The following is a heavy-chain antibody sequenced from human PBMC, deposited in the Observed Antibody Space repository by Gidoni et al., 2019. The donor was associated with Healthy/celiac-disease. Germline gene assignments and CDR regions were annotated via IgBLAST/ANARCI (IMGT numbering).Heavy chain of an antibody. Sequence: QLQLQESVPRLVKPSEPLSLTCTVPGGSISSSSYYWGWIRQPPGKGREWIGSIYYSGSTYYNPALKRRVTIAVDTAKNQFSLKMSSVTAADTAVYYCAGGDYRVWDAFDIWGQGTMVTVSS. D-gene: IGHD4-17*01. CDR2: IYYSGST. J-gene: IGHJ3*02. CDR3: AGGDYRVWDAFDI. CDR1: GGSISSSSYY. V-gene: IGHV4-39*01.